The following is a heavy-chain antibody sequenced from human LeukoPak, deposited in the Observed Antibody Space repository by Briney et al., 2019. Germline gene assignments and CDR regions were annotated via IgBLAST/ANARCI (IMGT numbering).Heavy chain of an antibody. J-gene: IGHJ4*02. V-gene: IGHV3-13*01. CDR3: VREARGYHYSYFDY. CDR1: GFTLGRHD. Sequence: QSGGSLRLSCTASGFTLGRHDMHWVRQTTGKGLEWVAALASGSQTFYAGSLKGRFTISRDDAKNSLYLQMSSLRAGDTAVYYCVREARGYHYSYFDYWGQGTLVTVSS. CDR2: LASGSQT. D-gene: IGHD4-11*01.